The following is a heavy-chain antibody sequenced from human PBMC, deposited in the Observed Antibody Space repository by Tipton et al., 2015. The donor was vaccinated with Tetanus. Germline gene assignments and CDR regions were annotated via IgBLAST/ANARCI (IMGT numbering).Heavy chain of an antibody. V-gene: IGHV3-23*01. CDR3: ARSASPFDY. CDR1: GFTFSSYS. J-gene: IGHJ4*02. Sequence: GSLRLSCAASGFTFSSYSMTWVRQSPGKGLEWVSAISASGDGTYYADFVKGRFIISRDTSKNTLYLQMNSLRAEDTAVYYCARSASPFDYWGQGTLVTVSS. CDR2: ISASGDGT.